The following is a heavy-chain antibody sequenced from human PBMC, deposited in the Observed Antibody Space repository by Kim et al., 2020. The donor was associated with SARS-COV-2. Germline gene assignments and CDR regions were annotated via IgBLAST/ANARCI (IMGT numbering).Heavy chain of an antibody. J-gene: IGHJ4*02. CDR3: ARTPHRLRGHYFDY. D-gene: IGHD3-10*01. CDR1: GGSISSSNW. V-gene: IGHV4-4*02. Sequence: SETLSLTCAVSGGSISSSNWWSWVRQPPGKGLEWIGEIYHSGSTNYNPSLKSRVTISVDKSKNQFSLKLSSVTAADTAVYYCARTPHRLRGHYFDYWGQGTLVTVSS. CDR2: IYHSGST.